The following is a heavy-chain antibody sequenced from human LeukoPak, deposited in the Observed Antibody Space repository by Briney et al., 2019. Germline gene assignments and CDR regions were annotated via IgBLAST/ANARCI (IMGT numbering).Heavy chain of an antibody. CDR2: MYSGGST. Sequence: PGGSLRLSCAASGFAVSSNYMSWVRQAPGKGLEWVSVMYSGGSTYYTDSVKGRFTMSRDNSKNTMYLQMKSLRAEDTAVYYCARALLWFGEGYFDYWGQGTLVTVSS. J-gene: IGHJ4*02. D-gene: IGHD3-10*01. CDR1: GFAVSSNY. V-gene: IGHV3-53*01. CDR3: ARALLWFGEGYFDY.